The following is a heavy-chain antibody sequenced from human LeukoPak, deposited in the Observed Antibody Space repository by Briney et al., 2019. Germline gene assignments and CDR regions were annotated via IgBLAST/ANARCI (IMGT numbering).Heavy chain of an antibody. Sequence: PGGSLRLSCAASGFTFSNAWMSWVRQAPGKGLEWVGRIKSKTDGGTTDYAAPVKGRFTIPRDDSKNTLYLQMNSLKTEDTAVYYCTTAGNSGSYYFDYWGQGTLVTVSS. J-gene: IGHJ4*02. CDR1: GFTFSNAW. V-gene: IGHV3-15*01. CDR2: IKSKTDGGTT. D-gene: IGHD1-26*01. CDR3: TTAGNSGSYYFDY.